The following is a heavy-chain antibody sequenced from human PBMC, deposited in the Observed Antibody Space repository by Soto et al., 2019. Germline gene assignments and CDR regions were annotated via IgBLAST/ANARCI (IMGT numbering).Heavy chain of an antibody. CDR3: ARDGYTYGYPYYGMDV. V-gene: IGHV1-3*01. CDR1: GYTFTSYP. J-gene: IGHJ6*02. Sequence: ASVKVSCKASGYTFTSYPTHWVRQAPGQRLEWMGWIDAGNGNTKYSQKFRGRVTFTTDTSASTAYMDLSSLRSEDTAVYYCARDGYTYGYPYYGMDVWGQGTTVTVSS. D-gene: IGHD5-18*01. CDR2: IDAGNGNT.